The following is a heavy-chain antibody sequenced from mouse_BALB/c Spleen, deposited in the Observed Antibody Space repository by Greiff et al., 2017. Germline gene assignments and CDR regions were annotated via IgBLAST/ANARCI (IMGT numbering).Heavy chain of an antibody. V-gene: IGHV1-80*01. Sequence: QVQLQQSGAELVRPGSSVKISCKASGYAFSSYWMNWVKQRPGQGLEWIGQIYPGDGDTNYNGKFKGKATLTADKSSSTAYMQLSSLTSEDSAVYFCAREGSSGLLGYAMDYWGQGTSVTVSS. J-gene: IGHJ4*01. CDR2: IYPGDGDT. D-gene: IGHD3-1*01. CDR3: AREGSSGLLGYAMDY. CDR1: GYAFSSYW.